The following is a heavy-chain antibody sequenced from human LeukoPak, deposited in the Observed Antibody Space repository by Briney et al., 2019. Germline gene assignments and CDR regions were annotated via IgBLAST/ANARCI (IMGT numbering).Heavy chain of an antibody. CDR3: AKDKFFIEVVGSFDY. Sequence: GGSLRLSCTASGFTFSDYWMTWVRQAPGKGLEWVSAISGSGGSTYYADSVKGRFTISRDNSKNTLYLQMNSLRAEDTAVYYCAKDKFFIEVVGSFDYWGQGTLVTVSS. D-gene: IGHD1-26*01. CDR2: ISGSGGST. CDR1: GFTFSDYW. V-gene: IGHV3-23*01. J-gene: IGHJ4*02.